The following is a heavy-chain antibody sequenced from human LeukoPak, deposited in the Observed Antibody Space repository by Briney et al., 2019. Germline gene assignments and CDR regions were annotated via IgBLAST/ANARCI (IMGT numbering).Heavy chain of an antibody. D-gene: IGHD2-15*01. V-gene: IGHV1-69*13. CDR1: VGTFTSYA. J-gene: IGHJ5*02. Sequence: SVNVSCKASVGTFTSYAISWVRQAPGQGREWMGGIIPIFGTANYAQKFQGRVTLTADESTSTAYMELSSLRSEDTAVYYCARAGYCSGGSCYPTGASDRWFDPWGQGTLVTVSS. CDR2: IIPIFGTA. CDR3: ARAGYCSGGSCYPTGASDRWFDP.